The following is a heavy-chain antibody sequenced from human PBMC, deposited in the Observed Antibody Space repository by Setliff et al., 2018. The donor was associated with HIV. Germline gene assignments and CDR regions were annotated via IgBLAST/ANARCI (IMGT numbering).Heavy chain of an antibody. Sequence: PSETLSLTCTVSGGSISSSPYYWGWIRQPPGKGLEWIGSIYYSGSTYYNPSLKSRVSISLDASKNQFSLKLSSVTAADTAVYYCAREAEIFGVVMRGYYFDYWGQGTLVTVSS. V-gene: IGHV4-39*07. CDR3: AREAEIFGVVMRGYYFDY. CDR2: IYYSGST. J-gene: IGHJ4*02. CDR1: GGSISSSPYY. D-gene: IGHD3-3*01.